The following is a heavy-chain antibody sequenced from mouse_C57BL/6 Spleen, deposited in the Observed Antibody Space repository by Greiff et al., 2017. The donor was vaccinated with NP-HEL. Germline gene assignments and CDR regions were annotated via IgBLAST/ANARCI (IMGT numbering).Heavy chain of an antibody. V-gene: IGHV1-64*01. Sequence: QVQLQQPGAELVKPGASVKLSCKASGYTFTSYWMHWVKQRPGQGLEWIGMIHPNSGSTNYNEKFKSKATLTVDKSSSTAYMQLSSLTSEDSAVYYCARWGDTGTWFAYWGQGTLVTVSA. D-gene: IGHD3-3*01. CDR1: GYTFTSYW. CDR3: ARWGDTGTWFAY. J-gene: IGHJ3*01. CDR2: IHPNSGST.